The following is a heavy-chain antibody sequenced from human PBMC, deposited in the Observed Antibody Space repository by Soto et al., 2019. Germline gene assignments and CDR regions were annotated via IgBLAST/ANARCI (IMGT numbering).Heavy chain of an antibody. Sequence: ASVKVSCKASGYTFTGYYMHWVRQAPGQGLEWMGWINPNSGGTNYAQKFQGRVTMTRDTSISTAYMELSRLRSDDTAVYYCARDFWSGSPANYYYGMDVWGQGTTVTVPS. J-gene: IGHJ6*02. V-gene: IGHV1-2*02. CDR3: ARDFWSGSPANYYYGMDV. D-gene: IGHD3-3*01. CDR2: INPNSGGT. CDR1: GYTFTGYY.